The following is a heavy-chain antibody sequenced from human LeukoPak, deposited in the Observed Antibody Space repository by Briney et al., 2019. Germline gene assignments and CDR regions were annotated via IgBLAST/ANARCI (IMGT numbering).Heavy chain of an antibody. Sequence: GGSLRLSCAASGFTFSSSAMSWVRQAPGKGLEWGSSISVSGGSTNYADSVKGRFTVSRDNSKKTLYLQMNSLRADDTAVYYCAKGTSNVNLDFDYWGQGILVTVSS. J-gene: IGHJ4*02. CDR1: GFTFSSSA. CDR3: AKGTSNVNLDFDY. V-gene: IGHV3-23*01. D-gene: IGHD1-14*01. CDR2: ISVSGGST.